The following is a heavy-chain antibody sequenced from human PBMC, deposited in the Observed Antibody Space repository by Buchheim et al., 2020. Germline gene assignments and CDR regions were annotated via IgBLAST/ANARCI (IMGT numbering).Heavy chain of an antibody. CDR1: GYTFTSYY. Sequence: QVQLVQSGAEVKKPGASVKVSCKASGYTFTSYYMHWVRQAPGQGLEWMGIINPSGGSTSYAQKFQGRVTMTRDTSTSTGYMELSSLRSEDTAVYYCARTVEITVTTWYWFDPWGQGTL. CDR2: INPSGGST. D-gene: IGHD4-17*01. J-gene: IGHJ5*02. V-gene: IGHV1-46*01. CDR3: ARTVEITVTTWYWFDP.